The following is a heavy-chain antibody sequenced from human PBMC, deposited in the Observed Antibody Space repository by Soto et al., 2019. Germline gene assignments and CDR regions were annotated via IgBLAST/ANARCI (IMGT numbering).Heavy chain of an antibody. D-gene: IGHD3-9*01. CDR2: IWYDGSNK. V-gene: IGHV3-33*01. CDR3: ARGPYYDILTGYYPRAVDY. Sequence: HPGGSLRLSCAASGFTFSSYGMHWVRQAPGKGLEWVAVIWYDGSNKYYADSVKGRFTISRDNSKNTLYLQMNSLRAEDTAVYYCARGPYYDILTGYYPRAVDYWGQGTLVTVSS. J-gene: IGHJ4*02. CDR1: GFTFSSYG.